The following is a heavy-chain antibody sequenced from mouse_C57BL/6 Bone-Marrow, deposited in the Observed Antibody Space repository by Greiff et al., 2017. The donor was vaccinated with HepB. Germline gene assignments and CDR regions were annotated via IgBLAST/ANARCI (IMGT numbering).Heavy chain of an antibody. CDR1: GYTFTSYW. D-gene: IGHD2-5*01. V-gene: IGHV1-69*01. CDR2: IDPSDSYT. Sequence: QVQLQQPGAELVMPGASVKLSCKASGYTFTSYWMHWVKQRPGQGLEWIGEIDPSDSYTNYNQKFKGKSTLTVDKSSSTAYMQLSSLTSEDSAVYYCARGAHYSNYVSAMDYWGQRTSVTVSS. J-gene: IGHJ4*01. CDR3: ARGAHYSNYVSAMDY.